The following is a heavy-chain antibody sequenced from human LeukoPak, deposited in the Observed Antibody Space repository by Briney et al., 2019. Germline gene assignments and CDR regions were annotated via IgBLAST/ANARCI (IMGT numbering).Heavy chain of an antibody. J-gene: IGHJ3*02. D-gene: IGHD5-24*01. Sequence: GGSLRLSCAASGFTFSSYSMNWVRQAPGKGLEWVSYISSSSSTIYYADSVKGRFTISRDNARNSLYLQMNSLRAEDTAVYYCASHRGAFDIWGQGTMVTVS. CDR2: ISSSSSTI. V-gene: IGHV3-48*01. CDR1: GFTFSSYS. CDR3: ASHRGAFDI.